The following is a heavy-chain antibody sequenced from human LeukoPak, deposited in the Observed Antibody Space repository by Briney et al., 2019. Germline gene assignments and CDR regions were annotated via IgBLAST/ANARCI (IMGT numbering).Heavy chain of an antibody. J-gene: IGHJ3*02. CDR3: ARLIWRRPNAFDI. D-gene: IGHD3-16*01. V-gene: IGHV4-34*01. CDR2: INHSGST. Sequence: GSLRLSCAASGFTFRRYGMSWVRQAPGKGLEWIGEINHSGSTNYNPSLKSRVTISVDTSKNQFSLKLSSVTAADTAVYYCARLIWRRPNAFDIWGQGTMVTVSS. CDR1: GFTFRRYG.